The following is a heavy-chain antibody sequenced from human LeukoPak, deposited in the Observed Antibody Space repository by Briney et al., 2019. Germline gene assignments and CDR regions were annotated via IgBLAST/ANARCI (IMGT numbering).Heavy chain of an antibody. V-gene: IGHV4-59*01. D-gene: IGHD2-2*01. CDR3: ARDGCSSASCYSYHMDV. CDR1: GGSISSYY. CDR2: FHYSGTT. J-gene: IGHJ6*03. Sequence: SETLSLTCTVSGGSISSYYWSWIRQPPGKGLEWVGDFHYSGTTNYNPSLRSRVTISVDTSKNQVSLRLNSVTAADTAVYYCARDGCSSASCYSYHMDVWGKGTTVTVSS.